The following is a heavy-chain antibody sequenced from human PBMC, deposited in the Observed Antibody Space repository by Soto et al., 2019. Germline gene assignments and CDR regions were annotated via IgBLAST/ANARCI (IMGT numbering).Heavy chain of an antibody. CDR1: GYTLTELS. CDR3: ATDLIAAAGTSFFNDY. Sequence: AASVKVSCKVSGYTLTELSMHWVRQAPGKGLEWMGGFDPEDGETIYAQKFQGRVTMTEDTSTDTAYMELSSLRSEDTAVYYCATDLIAAAGTSFFNDYWGQGTLVTVSS. V-gene: IGHV1-24*01. D-gene: IGHD6-13*01. CDR2: FDPEDGET. J-gene: IGHJ4*02.